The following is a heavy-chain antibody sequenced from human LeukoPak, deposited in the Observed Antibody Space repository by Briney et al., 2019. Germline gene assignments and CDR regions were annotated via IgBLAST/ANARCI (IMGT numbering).Heavy chain of an antibody. Sequence: ASVKVSCKASGYTFSDYDVNWVRQAPGQGLEWMGWMNPTSGDTGYALKFQGRVTMTRSMSKNTAYMSRLRSEDTAVYFCARVVMKAFYYYYMDVWGKGTTIIISS. J-gene: IGHJ6*03. D-gene: IGHD2-21*01. CDR2: MNPTSGDT. V-gene: IGHV1-8*01. CDR3: ARVVMKAFYYYYMDV. CDR1: GYTFSDYD.